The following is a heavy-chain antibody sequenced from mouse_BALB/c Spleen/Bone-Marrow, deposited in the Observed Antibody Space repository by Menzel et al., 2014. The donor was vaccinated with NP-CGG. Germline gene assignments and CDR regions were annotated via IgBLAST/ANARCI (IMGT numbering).Heavy chain of an antibody. V-gene: IGHV14-3*02. CDR1: GFNIKDTY. J-gene: IGHJ3*01. Sequence: EVQVVESGAELVKPGASVKLSCTASGFNIKDTYMHWVKQRPEQGLEWIGRIDPANGNTKYDPKFQGKATITADTSSNTAYLQLSSLTSEDTAVYYCAVYDYEGLAYWGQGTLVTVSA. CDR3: AVYDYEGLAY. CDR2: IDPANGNT. D-gene: IGHD2-4*01.